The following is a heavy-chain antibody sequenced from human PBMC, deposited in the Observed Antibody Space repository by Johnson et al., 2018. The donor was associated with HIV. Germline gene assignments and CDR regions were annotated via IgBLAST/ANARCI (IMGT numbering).Heavy chain of an antibody. CDR1: GFTFSSYG. J-gene: IGHJ3*02. CDR3: ASQGAHAFDI. V-gene: IGHV3-30*02. CDR2: IRYDGSNK. Sequence: QEKLVESGGGVVQPGGSLRLSCAASGFTFSSYGMHWVRQAPGKGLEWVAFIRYDGSNKYYAASVKGRFTISRDNSKNTLYLQMNSLRAEDTAVYYCASQGAHAFDIWGQGTMVTVSS.